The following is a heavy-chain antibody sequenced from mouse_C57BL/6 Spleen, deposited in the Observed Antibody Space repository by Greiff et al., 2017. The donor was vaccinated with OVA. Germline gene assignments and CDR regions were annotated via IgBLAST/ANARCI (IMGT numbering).Heavy chain of an antibody. J-gene: IGHJ4*01. D-gene: IGHD1-1*01. V-gene: IGHV1-39*01. CDR1: GYSFTDYN. CDR3: ASSSYGSWSYAMDY. CDR2: INPNYGTT. Sequence: VQLQQSGPELVKPGASVKISCKASGYSFTDYNMNWVKQSNGKSLEWIGVINPNYGTTSYNQKFKGKATLTVDQSSSTAYMQLNSLTSEDSTVYYCASSSYGSWSYAMDYWGQGTSVTVSS.